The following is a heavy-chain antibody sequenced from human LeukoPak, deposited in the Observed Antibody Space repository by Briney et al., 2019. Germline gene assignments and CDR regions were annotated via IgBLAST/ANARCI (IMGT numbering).Heavy chain of an antibody. V-gene: IGHV3-23*01. D-gene: IGHD6-19*01. Sequence: GGSLRLSCAASGFTFSSYAMSWARQAPGKGLEWVSAISGSGGSTYYADSVKGRFTISRDNSKNTPYLQMNSLRAEDTAVYYCALSGYSSGWYSDYFDYWGQGTLVTVSS. CDR3: ALSGYSSGWYSDYFDY. J-gene: IGHJ4*02. CDR1: GFTFSSYA. CDR2: ISGSGGST.